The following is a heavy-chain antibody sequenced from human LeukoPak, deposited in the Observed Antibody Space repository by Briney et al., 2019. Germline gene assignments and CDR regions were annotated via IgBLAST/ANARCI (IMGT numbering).Heavy chain of an antibody. CDR2: ISYSEST. CDR3: ARESSGWYLDY. CDR1: GGPISGYY. V-gene: IGHV4-59*01. J-gene: IGHJ4*02. D-gene: IGHD6-19*01. Sequence: SETLSLTCTVSGGPISGYYWTWIRQPPGKGLEWIGYISYSESTNYNPSLKSRVTISVDTSTNQFSLKLSSVTAADTAVYYCARESSGWYLDYWGQGTLVTVSS.